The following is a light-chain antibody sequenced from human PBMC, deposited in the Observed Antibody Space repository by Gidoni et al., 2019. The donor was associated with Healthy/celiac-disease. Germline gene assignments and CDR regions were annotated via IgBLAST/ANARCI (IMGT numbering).Light chain of an antibody. Sequence: SYELTQPPSVSVSPGQTASITCPGDKLGDKYACWYQQKPGQSSVLVIYQDSKRPSGIPERFSGSNSGNTATLTISGTQAMDEADYYCQAWDSSTGLYVFGTGTKVTVL. CDR1: KLGDKY. CDR3: QAWDSSTGLYV. CDR2: QDS. V-gene: IGLV3-1*01. J-gene: IGLJ1*01.